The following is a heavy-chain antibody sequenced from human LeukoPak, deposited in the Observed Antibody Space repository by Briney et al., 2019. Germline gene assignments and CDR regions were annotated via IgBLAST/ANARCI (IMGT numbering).Heavy chain of an antibody. V-gene: IGHV3-23*01. J-gene: IGHJ4*02. CDR3: AKCPSSDFWSGYYSDSDH. D-gene: IGHD3-3*01. CDR2: ISGSGGST. CDR1: GFTFSSYA. Sequence: PGGSLRLSCAASGFTFSSYAMTWVRQSPGKGLEWVSAISGSGGSTYYADSVKGRFTISRDNSKNTLYLQMNSLRAEDTAVYYCAKCPSSDFWSGYYSDSDHWGQGTLVTVSS.